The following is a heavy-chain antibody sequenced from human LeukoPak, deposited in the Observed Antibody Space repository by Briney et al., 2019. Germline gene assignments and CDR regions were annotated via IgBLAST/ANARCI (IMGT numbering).Heavy chain of an antibody. Sequence: PSETLSLTCSVSGGSISGDYWSWIRQPPGTGLEWVGYIHYTGSTNYNPSLKSRVTISVDTSKNQFSLKLNSATAADTAVYYCARLQGGSTAVFDYWGQGTLVSVSS. CDR2: IHYTGST. D-gene: IGHD1-26*01. CDR3: ARLQGGSTAVFDY. V-gene: IGHV4-59*01. J-gene: IGHJ4*02. CDR1: GGSISGDY.